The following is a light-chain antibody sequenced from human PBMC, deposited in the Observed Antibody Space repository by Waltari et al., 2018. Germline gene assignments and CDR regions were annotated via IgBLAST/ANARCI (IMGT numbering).Light chain of an antibody. CDR3: QHYHNWPPIT. CDR2: GAS. CDR1: QSISTN. V-gene: IGKV3-15*01. J-gene: IGKJ5*01. Sequence: EIVMTQSPATLSVSPGERATLSCRASQSISTNLAWYQQKPGQAPRLLIYGASTRATGFPGRFSGSGFGTEFTLTISSLRSEDFAFYYCQHYHNWPPITFGQGTRLEIK.